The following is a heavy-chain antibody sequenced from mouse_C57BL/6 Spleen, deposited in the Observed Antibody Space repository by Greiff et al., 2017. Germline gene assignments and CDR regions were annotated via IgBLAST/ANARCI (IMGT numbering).Heavy chain of an antibody. CDR2: IYPGDGDT. CDR1: GYAFSSSW. V-gene: IGHV1-82*01. J-gene: IGHJ1*03. Sequence: QVQLQQSGPELVKPGASVKISCKASGYAFSSSWMNWVKQRPGKGLEWIGRIYPGDGDTNYNGKFKGKATLTADKSSSTAYMQLSSLTSADSAVYFCARGRVLGYFDVWGTGTTVTVSS. CDR3: ARGRVLGYFDV.